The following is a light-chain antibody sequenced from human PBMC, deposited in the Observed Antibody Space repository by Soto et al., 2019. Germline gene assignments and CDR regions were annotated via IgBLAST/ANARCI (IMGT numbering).Light chain of an antibody. CDR1: QRISSN. CDR3: QQXKTXPPMYT. J-gene: IGKJ2*01. V-gene: IGKV3-15*01. CDR2: DAS. Sequence: EIVMTQSPATLSVSPGERATLSCRASQRISSNLAWYQQKPGQAPRLLIYDASTRATGSPXRFXXXGXXTXXXXXXXXXXXEDFAVYFCQQXKTXPPMYTFGQGTXLEXK.